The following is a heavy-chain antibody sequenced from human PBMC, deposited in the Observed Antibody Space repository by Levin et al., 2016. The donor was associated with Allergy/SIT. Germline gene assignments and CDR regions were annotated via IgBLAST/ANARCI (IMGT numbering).Heavy chain of an antibody. CDR2: IIPIFGTA. V-gene: IGHV1-69*01. D-gene: IGHD6-13*01. CDR3: ARSTYSIAAAGLDY. J-gene: IGHJ4*02. Sequence: WVRQAPGQGLEWMGGIIPIFGTANYAQKFQGRVTITADESTSTAYMELSSLRSEDTAVCYCARSTYSIAAAGLDYWGQGTLVTVSS.